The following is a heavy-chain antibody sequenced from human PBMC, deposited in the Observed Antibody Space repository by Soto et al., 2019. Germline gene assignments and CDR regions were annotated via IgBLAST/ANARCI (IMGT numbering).Heavy chain of an antibody. J-gene: IGHJ6*02. D-gene: IGHD7-27*01. V-gene: IGHV3-30*18. CDR1: GFTFTSYD. CDR3: AKDRNWGSVWYGMDV. Sequence: GGSLRLSCAASGFTFTSYDMHWVRQAPGKGLEWVAVISYDGSNKYYAGSVKGRFTVSRDNSQNTVYLQMNSLRAEDTAVYYCAKDRNWGSVWYGMDVWGQGTTVTVSS. CDR2: ISYDGSNK.